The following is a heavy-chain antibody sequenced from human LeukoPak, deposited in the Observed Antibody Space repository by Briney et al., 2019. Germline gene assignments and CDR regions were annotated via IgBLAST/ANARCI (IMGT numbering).Heavy chain of an antibody. D-gene: IGHD3-10*01. V-gene: IGHV4-34*01. CDR2: INHSGST. CDR1: GGSFRGYY. Sequence: SETLSLTCAVYGGSFRGYYWTLIRQPPGKGLEWIGEINHSGSTNYNPSLKSRVTISVDTSKNQFSLKLTSVTAADTAVYYCARDLMTRGSGSQDWGQGTLVTVSS. J-gene: IGHJ4*02. CDR3: ARDLMTRGSGSQD.